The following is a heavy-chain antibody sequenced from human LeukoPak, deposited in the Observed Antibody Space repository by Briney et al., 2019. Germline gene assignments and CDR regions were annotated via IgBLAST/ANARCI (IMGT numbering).Heavy chain of an antibody. V-gene: IGHV4-38-2*02. J-gene: IGHJ4*02. CDR2: IYHSGNT. CDR1: GYSISSGYY. CDR3: ARQYYDYVWGSYLDY. D-gene: IGHD3-16*01. Sequence: RSSETLSLTCTVSGYSISSGYYWGWVRQPPGKGLEWIGEIYHSGNTNYNPSLKSRVTISVDKSKDQFSLKLSSVTAADTAVYYCARQYYDYVWGSYLDYWGQGTLVTVSS.